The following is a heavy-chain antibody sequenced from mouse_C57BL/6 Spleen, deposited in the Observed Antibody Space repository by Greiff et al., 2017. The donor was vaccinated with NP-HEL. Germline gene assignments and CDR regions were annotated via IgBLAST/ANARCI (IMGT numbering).Heavy chain of an antibody. D-gene: IGHD1-1*01. CDR3: ARHFGTTVVVTGFDY. Sequence: EVMLVESGGDLVKPGGSLKLSCAASGFTFSSYGMSWVRQTPDKRLEWVATISSGGSYTYYPDSVKGRFTISRDNAKNTLYLQMSSLKSEDTAMYYCARHFGTTVVVTGFDYWGQGTTLTVSS. J-gene: IGHJ2*01. CDR1: GFTFSSYG. V-gene: IGHV5-6*01. CDR2: ISSGGSYT.